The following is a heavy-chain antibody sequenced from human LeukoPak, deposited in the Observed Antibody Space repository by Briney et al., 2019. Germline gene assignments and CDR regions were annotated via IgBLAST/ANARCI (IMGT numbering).Heavy chain of an antibody. CDR3: ARGSFSSSGYSDWFDP. CDR2: INPNSGNT. CDR1: GYTFTGYY. J-gene: IGHJ5*02. V-gene: IGHV1-8*02. Sequence: EASVKVSCKASGYTFTGYYMHWVRQAPGQGLEWMGWINPNSGNTGYAQKFQGRVTMTRNTSIGTAYMELSSLRSEDTAVYYCARGSFSSSGYSDWFDPWGQGTLVTVSS. D-gene: IGHD3-22*01.